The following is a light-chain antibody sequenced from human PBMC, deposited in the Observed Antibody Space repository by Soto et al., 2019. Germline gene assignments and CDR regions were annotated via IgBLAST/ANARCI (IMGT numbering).Light chain of an antibody. CDR2: KAS. V-gene: IGKV1-5*03. CDR1: QSISTW. CDR3: QQYNDYSGT. J-gene: IGKJ1*01. Sequence: DIQMTQSPSTLSASVGDRVTITCRASQSISTWLAWYQQKPGKAPKLLIYKASNLESGVPSRFSGSGSGTDFTLTISSLRPDDFATYYCQQYNDYSGTFGQGIKVEIK.